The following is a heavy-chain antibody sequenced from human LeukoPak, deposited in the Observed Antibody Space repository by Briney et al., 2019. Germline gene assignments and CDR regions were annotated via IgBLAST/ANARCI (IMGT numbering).Heavy chain of an antibody. Sequence: SETLSLTCAVYGGAFSGYYWSWIRQPPGKGLEWLGEINHSGRTNYNPSLKSRVTISVDTSKNQFSLHLNSVTAADTAVYYCARGGATPMVLRYWGHGNLVTVYS. D-gene: IGHD5-18*01. CDR3: ARGGATPMVLRY. V-gene: IGHV4-34*01. CDR1: GGAFSGYY. J-gene: IGHJ4*01. CDR2: INHSGRT.